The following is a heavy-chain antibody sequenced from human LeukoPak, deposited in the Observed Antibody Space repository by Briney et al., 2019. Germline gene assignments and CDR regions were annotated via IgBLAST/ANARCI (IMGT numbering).Heavy chain of an antibody. J-gene: IGHJ4*02. Sequence: SETLSLTCTVSGGSISSGGYYWSWIRQPPGKGLEWIGYIYHSGSTYYNPSLKSRVTISVDRSKNQFSLKLSSVTAADTAVYYCARGGDSGELLDYWGQGTLVTVSS. CDR2: IYHSGST. CDR3: ARGGDSGELLDY. CDR1: GGSISSGGYY. V-gene: IGHV4-30-2*01. D-gene: IGHD1-26*01.